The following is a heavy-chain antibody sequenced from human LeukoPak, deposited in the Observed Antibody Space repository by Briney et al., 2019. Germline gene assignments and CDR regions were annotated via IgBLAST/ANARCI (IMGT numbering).Heavy chain of an antibody. CDR2: FNLQVST. CDR3: AREGGPYRPLDY. V-gene: IGHV4-4*02. CDR1: GGSISNTNW. J-gene: IGHJ4*02. Sequence: PSGTLSLTCGVSGGSISNTNWWTWVRPPPGKGLEWIGEFNLQVSTNYNPSLKTRVALSVDKSENHLSLKLTSLTAADTAVYYCAREGGPYRPLDYSGQGTLVTVPS.